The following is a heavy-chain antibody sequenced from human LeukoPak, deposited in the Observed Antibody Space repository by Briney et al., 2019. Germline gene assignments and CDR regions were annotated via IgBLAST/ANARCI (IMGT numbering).Heavy chain of an antibody. CDR2: ISRSGDST. Sequence: GGSLRLSCAASGFTFSTFAISWVRQAPGRGLEWVSAISRSGDSTYYADSVKSRFTISRDNFKNAVDLQMNSLRAEDTAIYYCAREKTTVVTPGVDYWGQGTLVTGSS. CDR3: AREKTTVVTPGVDY. D-gene: IGHD4-23*01. CDR1: GFTFSTFA. V-gene: IGHV3-23*01. J-gene: IGHJ4*02.